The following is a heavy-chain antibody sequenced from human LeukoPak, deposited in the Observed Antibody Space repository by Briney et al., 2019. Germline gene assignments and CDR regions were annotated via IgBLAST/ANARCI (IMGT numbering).Heavy chain of an antibody. Sequence: SGGSLRLSCAASGFTFSSYGMHWVRQAPGKGLEWVAVISYDGSNKDYADSVKGRFTISRDNSKNTLYLQMNSLRAEDTAMYYCAKGRYYYDSSGYYYDYFDYWGQGTLVIVSS. J-gene: IGHJ4*02. CDR1: GFTFSSYG. CDR3: AKGRYYYDSSGYYYDYFDY. D-gene: IGHD3-22*01. V-gene: IGHV3-30*18. CDR2: ISYDGSNK.